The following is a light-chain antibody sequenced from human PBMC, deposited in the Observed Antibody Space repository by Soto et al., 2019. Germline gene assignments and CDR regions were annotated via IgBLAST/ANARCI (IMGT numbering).Light chain of an antibody. CDR2: GAS. CDR3: QQYGSSSTT. J-gene: IGKJ5*01. V-gene: IGKV3-20*01. Sequence: SPGTLSLSPGERATLSCRASQSVGSIYLAWYQQRPGQAPRLLIYGASNRATGIPVRFSGSGSGTDFTLTISGLEPEDFAVYYCQQYGSSSTTFGQGTRLEFK. CDR1: QSVGSIY.